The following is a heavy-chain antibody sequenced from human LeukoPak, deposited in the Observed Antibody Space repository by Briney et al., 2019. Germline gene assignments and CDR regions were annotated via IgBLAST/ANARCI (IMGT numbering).Heavy chain of an antibody. CDR3: ARDRGGAVSGYYMDV. CDR1: GGSFSGYY. Sequence: PSETLSLTCAVYGGSFSGYYWSWIRQPPGKGLEWIGEINHSGSTNYNPSLKSRVTMSVDTSKNQFSLKLSSVTAADTAVYYCARDRGGAVSGYYMDVWGKGTTVTVSS. J-gene: IGHJ6*03. D-gene: IGHD3-16*01. CDR2: INHSGST. V-gene: IGHV4-34*01.